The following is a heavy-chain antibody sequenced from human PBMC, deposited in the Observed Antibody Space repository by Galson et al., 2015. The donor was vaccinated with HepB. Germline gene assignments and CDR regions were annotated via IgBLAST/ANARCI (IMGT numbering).Heavy chain of an antibody. J-gene: IGHJ6*02. CDR2: ISYDGSNK. V-gene: IGHV3-30-3*01. D-gene: IGHD2-2*01. CDR1: GFTFSSYA. CDR3: ARVYCSSTSCYRDYYYYGMDV. Sequence: SLRLSCAASGFTFSSYAMHWVRQAPGKGLEWVAVISYDGSNKYYADSVKGRFTISRDNSKNTLYLQMNSLRAEDTAVYYCARVYCSSTSCYRDYYYYGMDVWGQGTTVTVSS.